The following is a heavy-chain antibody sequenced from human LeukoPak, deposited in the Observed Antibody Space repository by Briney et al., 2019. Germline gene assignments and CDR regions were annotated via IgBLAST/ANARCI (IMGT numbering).Heavy chain of an antibody. J-gene: IGHJ6*02. V-gene: IGHV4-59*08. D-gene: IGHD4-11*01. CDR2: IYYSGST. Sequence: SETLSLTCTVSGGSISSYYWSWIRQPPGKGLEWIGYIYYSGSTNYNPSLKSRVTISVDTSKNQFSLKLSSVTAADTAVYYCARHLQANYYGMDVWGQGTTVTVSS. CDR3: ARHLQANYYGMDV. CDR1: GGSISSYY.